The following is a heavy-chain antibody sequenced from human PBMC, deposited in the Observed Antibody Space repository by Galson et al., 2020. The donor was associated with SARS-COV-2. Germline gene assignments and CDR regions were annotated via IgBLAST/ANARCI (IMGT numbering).Heavy chain of an antibody. CDR3: AKALRGYYDSSGYFDY. Sequence: GGSLRLSCAASGFPFDDYAMHWVRQAPGKGLERVSGISWNRGSIGYADSVKGRFTISRDNAKNSLYLQMNSLRAEDTALYYCAKALRGYYDSSGYFDYWGQGTLVTVSS. V-gene: IGHV3-9*01. CDR2: ISWNRGSI. CDR1: GFPFDDYA. D-gene: IGHD3-22*01. J-gene: IGHJ4*02.